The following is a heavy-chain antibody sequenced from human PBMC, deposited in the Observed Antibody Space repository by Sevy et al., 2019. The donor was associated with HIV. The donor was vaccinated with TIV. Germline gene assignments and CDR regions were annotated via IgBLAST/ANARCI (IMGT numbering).Heavy chain of an antibody. Sequence: GGSLRLSCAASGFTFSSFGMHWVRQAPGKGLEWVSFISYDGSNKKYADSVKGRLTVSRDKSKNTLYLQMNSLRAEDKVVYYCAKDFDYFDSSAGPSSLIYNYYYGLEDWGPGTTVTVSS. CDR2: ISYDGSNK. CDR3: AKDFDYFDSSAGPSSLIYNYYYGLED. CDR1: GFTFSSFG. V-gene: IGHV3-30*18. J-gene: IGHJ6*02. D-gene: IGHD3-22*01.